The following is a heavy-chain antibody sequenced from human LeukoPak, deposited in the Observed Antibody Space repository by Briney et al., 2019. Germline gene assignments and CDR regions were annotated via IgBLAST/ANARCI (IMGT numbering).Heavy chain of an antibody. J-gene: IGHJ4*02. CDR3: AKDLISGSYYKPYYFDY. V-gene: IGHV3-30*02. Sequence: GGSLRLSCAASGFTFSSHGMHWVRQAPGKGLEWVAFIRYDGSNKYYADSVKGRFTISRDNSKNTVYLQMNSLRAEDTAVYYCAKDLISGSYYKPYYFDYWGQGTLVTASS. D-gene: IGHD3-10*01. CDR2: IRYDGSNK. CDR1: GFTFSSHG.